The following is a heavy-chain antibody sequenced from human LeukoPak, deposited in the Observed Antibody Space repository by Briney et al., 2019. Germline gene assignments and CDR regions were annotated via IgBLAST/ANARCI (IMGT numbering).Heavy chain of an antibody. CDR2: ISGVGETT. CDR1: GFTFRNSW. V-gene: IGHV3-74*03. D-gene: IGHD3-9*01. J-gene: IGHJ3*01. Sequence: GGSLRLSCAASGFTFRNSWMHWVREAPGKGVVWVSRISGVGETTTYADSVEGRVSISRDNAKSTVLLQMNSLRAEDTAAYYCARVEYFDISGQYGVTDVFDLWGHGTKVIVSS. CDR3: ARVEYFDISGQYGVTDVFDL.